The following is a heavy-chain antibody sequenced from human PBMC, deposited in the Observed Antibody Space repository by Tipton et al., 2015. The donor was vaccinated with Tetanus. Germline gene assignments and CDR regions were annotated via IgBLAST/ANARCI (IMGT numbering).Heavy chain of an antibody. CDR1: GFTFSSYA. J-gene: IGHJ6*02. CDR3: AKDHGYCSSTSRGDRTYYYYGMDV. V-gene: IGHV3-23*01. Sequence: SLRLSCAASGFTFSSYAMSWVRQAPGKGLEWVSAISGSGGSTYYADSVKGRFTISRDNSKNTLYLQMNSLRAEDTAVYYCAKDHGYCSSTSRGDRTYYYYGMDVWGQGTTVTVSS. CDR2: ISGSGGST. D-gene: IGHD2-2*01.